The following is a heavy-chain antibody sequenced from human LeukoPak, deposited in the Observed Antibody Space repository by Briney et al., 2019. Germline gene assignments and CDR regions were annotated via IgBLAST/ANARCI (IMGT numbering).Heavy chain of an antibody. D-gene: IGHD3-16*01. CDR3: ANLAPS. CDR1: GFTFSSYA. CDR2: ISDDGSNK. Sequence: GGSLRLSCAASGFTFSSYALHWVRQAPGKGLEWVAVISDDGSNKYYADSVKGRFTISRDKSKNTLYLQMSSLRAEDTAVYYCANLAPSWGQGTLVTVSS. J-gene: IGHJ4*02. V-gene: IGHV3-30*04.